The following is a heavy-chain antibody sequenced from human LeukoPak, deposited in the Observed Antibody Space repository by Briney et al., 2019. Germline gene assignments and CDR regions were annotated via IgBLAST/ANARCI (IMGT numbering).Heavy chain of an antibody. CDR1: GYTLTELS. D-gene: IGHD2-21*01. CDR3: TRAVDGDLSNDY. J-gene: IGHJ4*02. V-gene: IGHV1-24*01. Sequence: ASVKVSCKVSGYTLTELSMHWVRQAPGKGLEWMGGFDPEDGETIYAQKFQGRVTMTEDTSTDTAYMELSSLRSEDTAVYYCTRAVDGDLSNDYWGQGTLVTVSS. CDR2: FDPEDGET.